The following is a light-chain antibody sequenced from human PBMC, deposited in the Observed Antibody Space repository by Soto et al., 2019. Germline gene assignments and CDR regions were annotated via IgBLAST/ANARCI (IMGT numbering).Light chain of an antibody. J-gene: IGKJ2*01. CDR3: QKYHSYPYT. Sequence: DIPMTQSPSTLSASVGDRVTITCRASQSISSWLAWYQQKPGKAPKLLIYKASTLESGVPSRFSGSGSGTEFPLTISSLQPDDFATYYCQKYHSYPYTFGQGTKLEIK. V-gene: IGKV1-5*03. CDR2: KAS. CDR1: QSISSW.